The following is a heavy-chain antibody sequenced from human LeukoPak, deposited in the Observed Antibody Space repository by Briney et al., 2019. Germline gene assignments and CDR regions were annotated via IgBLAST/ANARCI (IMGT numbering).Heavy chain of an antibody. Sequence: SETLSLTCTVSGGSISSGSYYWSWIRQPAGKGLEWIGRIYTSGSTNYNPSLKSRVTISVDTSKNQFSLKLSSVTAADTAVYYCARDRSIMITFGGVYFDYWGQGTLVTVSP. CDR1: GGSISSGSYY. J-gene: IGHJ4*02. CDR2: IYTSGST. CDR3: ARDRSIMITFGGVYFDY. D-gene: IGHD3-16*01. V-gene: IGHV4-61*02.